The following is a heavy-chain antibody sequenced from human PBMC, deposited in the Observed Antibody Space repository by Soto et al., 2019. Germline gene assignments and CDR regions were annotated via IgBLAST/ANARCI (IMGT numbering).Heavy chain of an antibody. D-gene: IGHD1-26*01. CDR2: INPNSGGT. J-gene: IGHJ5*02. CDR3: AREGSLVGAMDL. V-gene: IGHV1-2*02. CDR1: GYTFPASY. Sequence: QVQLVQSGAEVKKPGASVKVSCKASGYTFPASYMHWVRQATGQGLEWMGWINPNSGGTNYAQKFQGRVSMTRDTSISFAYMEIKRLRSDDTAVYYCAREGSLVGAMDLWGQGTLVTVSS.